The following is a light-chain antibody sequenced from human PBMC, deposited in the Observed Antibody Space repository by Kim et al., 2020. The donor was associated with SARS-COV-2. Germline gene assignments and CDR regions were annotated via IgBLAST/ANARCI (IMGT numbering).Light chain of an antibody. CDR3: QRYGSSNTWS. V-gene: IGKV3-20*01. Sequence: EIVLTQSPGMLSLTPGERATLSCRASQSVTSRYLAWYQQRPGQAPRLLIYDASTRATGIPDRFSGSGSGTDFTLTISRLEPEDFALYYCQRYGSSNTWSFGQGTKVDIK. J-gene: IGKJ1*01. CDR1: QSVTSRY. CDR2: DAS.